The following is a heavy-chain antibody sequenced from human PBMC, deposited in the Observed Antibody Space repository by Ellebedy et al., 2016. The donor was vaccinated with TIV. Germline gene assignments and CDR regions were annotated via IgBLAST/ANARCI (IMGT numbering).Heavy chain of an antibody. CDR1: GFTFSSFD. D-gene: IGHD6-13*01. V-gene: IGHV3-30*18. Sequence: GESLKISCAASGFTFSSFDMHWVRQAPGKGLEWVALISYDGSNKYYADSVKGRFTISRDNSKITLFLQMDSLRAEDTAVYFCAKHMYPSSWTYYYYYGMDVWGQGTTVTVSS. CDR3: AKHMYPSSWTYYYYYGMDV. CDR2: ISYDGSNK. J-gene: IGHJ6*02.